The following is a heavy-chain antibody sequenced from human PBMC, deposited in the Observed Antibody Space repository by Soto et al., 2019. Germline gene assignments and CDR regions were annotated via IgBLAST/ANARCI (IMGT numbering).Heavy chain of an antibody. D-gene: IGHD3-16*01. Sequence: ASVKVSCKVSGYTLTELSMHWVRQAPGKGLEWMGGFDPEDGETIYAQKFQGRVTMTEDTSTDTAYMELSSLRSEDTAVYYCATGGAHRTSGVDNYYYYYYGMDVWGQGTTVTVSS. CDR2: FDPEDGET. J-gene: IGHJ6*02. V-gene: IGHV1-24*01. CDR3: ATGGAHRTSGVDNYYYYYYGMDV. CDR1: GYTLTELS.